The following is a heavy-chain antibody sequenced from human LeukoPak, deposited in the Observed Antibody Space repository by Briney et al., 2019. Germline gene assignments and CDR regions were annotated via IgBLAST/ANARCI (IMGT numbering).Heavy chain of an antibody. Sequence: GGSLRLSCAASGFTFSSYSMNRVRQAPGKGLEWVSSISSSSSYIYYADSVKGRFTISRDNAKNSLYLQMNSLRAEDTAVYYCARVSGYQHYYYYGMDVWGQGTTVTVSS. CDR1: GFTFSSYS. CDR3: ARVSGYQHYYYYGMDV. V-gene: IGHV3-21*01. J-gene: IGHJ6*02. CDR2: ISSSSSYI. D-gene: IGHD6-25*01.